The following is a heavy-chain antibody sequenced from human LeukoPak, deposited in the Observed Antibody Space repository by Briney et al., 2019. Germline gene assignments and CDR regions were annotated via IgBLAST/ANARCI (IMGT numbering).Heavy chain of an antibody. Sequence: GGSLRLSCAASGFTFSSYSMNWVRQAPGKGLEWVAFIRYDESNKYYADSVKGRFTISRDNSKNTLYLQMNSLRADDTAVYYCAKDQSVTTGGFDYWGQGTLVTVSS. CDR3: AKDQSVTTGGFDY. CDR2: IRYDESNK. V-gene: IGHV3-30*02. CDR1: GFTFSSYS. D-gene: IGHD4-17*01. J-gene: IGHJ4*02.